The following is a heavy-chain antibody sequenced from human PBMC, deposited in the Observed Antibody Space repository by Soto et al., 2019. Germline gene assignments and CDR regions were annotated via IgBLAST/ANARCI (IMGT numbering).Heavy chain of an antibody. CDR2: IKSKTDGGTT. J-gene: IGHJ4*02. V-gene: IGHV3-15*01. D-gene: IGHD6-19*01. CDR3: TTGQVAGTRDY. Sequence: PGGSLRLSCAASGFTFSNAWMSWVRQPPGKGLEWVGRIKSKTDGGTTDYVAPVKGRFIISRDDSKNMVYLQMNSLKTEDTAMYYCTTGQVAGTRDYRGQGTLVTVSS. CDR1: GFTFSNAW.